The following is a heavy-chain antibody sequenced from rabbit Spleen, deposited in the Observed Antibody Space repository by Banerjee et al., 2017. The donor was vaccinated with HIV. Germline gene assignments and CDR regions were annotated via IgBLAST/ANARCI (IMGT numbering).Heavy chain of an antibody. CDR1: GFSLSSDYY. CDR2: IYPDSSGST. Sequence: QEQLKESGGGLVQTGGSLKLSCKASGFSLSSDYYMCWVRQAPGKGLECGACIYPDSSGSTYYANWARGRLTISKTSSTTVTLQMTSLTVADTATYFCARDTATSFSSYGMDLWGPGTLVTVS. D-gene: IGHD7-1*01. J-gene: IGHJ6*01. V-gene: IGHV1S45*01. CDR3: ARDTATSFSSYGMDL.